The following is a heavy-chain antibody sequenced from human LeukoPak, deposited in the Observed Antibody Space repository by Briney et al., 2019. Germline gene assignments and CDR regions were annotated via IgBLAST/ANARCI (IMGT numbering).Heavy chain of an antibody. J-gene: IGHJ6*03. D-gene: IGHD2-2*01. V-gene: IGHV4-34*01. CDR3: ARQNFYRYCRSTSCYRPYYYYYMDV. CDR2: INHSGST. Sequence: GSLRLSCVVSGFDFSGFSMSWVRQAPGKGLEWIGEINHSGSTNYNPSLKSRVTISVDTSKNQFSLKLSSVTAADTTVYYCARQNFYRYCRSTSCYRPYYYYYMDVWGKGTTVTISS. CDR1: GFDFSGFS.